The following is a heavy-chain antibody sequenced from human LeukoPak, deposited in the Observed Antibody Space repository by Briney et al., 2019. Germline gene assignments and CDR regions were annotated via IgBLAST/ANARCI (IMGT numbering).Heavy chain of an antibody. CDR3: AKDREPSTRGATIDYFDY. Sequence: GGSLRLSCAASGFTFSSNAMSWVRQAPGKGLEWVSAISGSGGSKYYADSVKGRFTISRDNSKNTLYLQMNSLRAEDTAVYYCAKDREPSTRGATIDYFDYWGQGTLVTVSS. V-gene: IGHV3-23*01. CDR2: ISGSGGSK. D-gene: IGHD1-26*01. J-gene: IGHJ4*02. CDR1: GFTFSSNA.